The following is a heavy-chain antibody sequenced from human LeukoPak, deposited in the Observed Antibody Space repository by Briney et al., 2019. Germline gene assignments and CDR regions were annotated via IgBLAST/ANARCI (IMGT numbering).Heavy chain of an antibody. D-gene: IGHD3-3*01. CDR1: GGSFSGYY. CDR3: VRDRPSYDFWSGYYYEGLEY. CDR2: INHGGST. J-gene: IGHJ4*02. V-gene: IGHV4-34*01. Sequence: SETLSLTCVVYGGSFSGYYWSWIRQPPGKGLEWIGEINHGGSTNYNPSLKSRVTISVDTSENQVSLELASVTAADTAVYYCVRDRPSYDFWSGYYYEGLEYWGQGTLVTVSS.